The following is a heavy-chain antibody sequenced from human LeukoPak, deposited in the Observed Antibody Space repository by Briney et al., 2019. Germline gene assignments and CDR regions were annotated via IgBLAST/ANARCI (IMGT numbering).Heavy chain of an antibody. D-gene: IGHD2-21*02. V-gene: IGHV1-2*06. CDR1: GYTFTGYY. CDR3: ARSREIVVVTAIFDY. J-gene: IGHJ4*02. CDR2: INPNSGGT. Sequence: GASVKVSCKASGYTFTGYYMHWVRQAPRQGLEWMGRINPNSGGTNYAQKFQGRVTMTRDTSISTAYMELSRLRSDDTAVYYCARSREIVVVTAIFDYWGQGTLVTVSS.